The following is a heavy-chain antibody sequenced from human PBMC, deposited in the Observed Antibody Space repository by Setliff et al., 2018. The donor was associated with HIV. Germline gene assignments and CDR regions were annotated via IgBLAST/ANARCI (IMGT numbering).Heavy chain of an antibody. CDR1: GYTFTGYY. CDR2: INPNSGGT. V-gene: IGHV1-2*02. J-gene: IGHJ4*02. Sequence: ASVKVSCKASGYTFTGYYMHWVRQAPGQGLEWMGWINPNSGGTNYAQIFQGRVTMTRDTSISTAYMELSRLRSDDTAVYYCARPGYSGYDFIGGNLGYWGQGRLVTV. CDR3: ARPGYSGYDFIGGNLGY. D-gene: IGHD5-12*01.